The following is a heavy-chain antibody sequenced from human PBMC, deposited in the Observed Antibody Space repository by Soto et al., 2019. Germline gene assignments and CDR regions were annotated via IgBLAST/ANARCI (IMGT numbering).Heavy chain of an antibody. V-gene: IGHV3-7*03. D-gene: IGHD3-10*01. CDR1: GLTFSGYG. J-gene: IGHJ3*02. CDR3: ARDRGLDI. CDR2: MNKDGSKK. Sequence: AGSLRLSCEASGLTFSGYGMHWVRQAPGKGLEWVANMNKDGSKKYYVDSVKGRFTISRDNAKNSLHLQMNSLRVEDTAIYYCARDRGLDIWGQGTMVTVSS.